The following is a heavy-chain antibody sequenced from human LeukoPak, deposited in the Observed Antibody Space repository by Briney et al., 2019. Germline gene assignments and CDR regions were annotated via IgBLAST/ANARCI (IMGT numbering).Heavy chain of an antibody. CDR2: IKQDGSEK. CDR1: GFTFSSYW. CDR3: ARVDFDWLFDY. Sequence: GGSLRLSCAASGFTFSSYWMSWVRQAQGKGLEWVANIKQDGSEKYYVDSVKGRFTISRDNAKNSLYLQMNSLRAEDTAVYYCARVDFDWLFDYWGQGTLVTVSS. D-gene: IGHD3-9*01. V-gene: IGHV3-7*01. J-gene: IGHJ4*02.